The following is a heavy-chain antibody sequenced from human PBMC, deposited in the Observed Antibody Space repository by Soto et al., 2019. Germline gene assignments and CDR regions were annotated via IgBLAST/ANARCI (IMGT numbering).Heavy chain of an antibody. CDR1: GGSISSSSYY. J-gene: IGHJ4*02. V-gene: IGHV4-39*01. CDR3: ARYYYDSSGYYY. CDR2: IYYSGST. D-gene: IGHD3-22*01. Sequence: QLQLQESGPGLVKPSETLSLTCTVSGGSISSSSYYWGWIRQPPGKGLEWIGSIYYSGSTYYNPSLKSRVTISVDTSKNQFSLKLSSVTAADTAVYYCARYYYDSSGYYYWGQGTLVTVSS.